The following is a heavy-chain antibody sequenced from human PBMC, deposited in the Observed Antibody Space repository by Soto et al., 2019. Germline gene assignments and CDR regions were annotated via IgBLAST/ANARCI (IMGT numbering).Heavy chain of an antibody. CDR3: ARSGVRAAVAGNYMEV. J-gene: IGHJ6*03. D-gene: IGHD6-19*01. Sequence: PGGSLRLSCAASGFTFSSYDMHWARQATGKGLEWVSAIGTAGDTYYPGSVKGRFTISRENAKNSLYLQMNSLRAGDTAVYYCARSGVRAAVAGNYMEVWGKGTTVTVPS. CDR1: GFTFSSYD. V-gene: IGHV3-13*01. CDR2: IGTAGDT.